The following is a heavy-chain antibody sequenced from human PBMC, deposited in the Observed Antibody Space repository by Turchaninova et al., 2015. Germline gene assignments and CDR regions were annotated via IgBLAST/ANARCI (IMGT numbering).Heavy chain of an antibody. V-gene: IGHV4-34*01. Sequence: QVQLQQWGAGLLKPSETLSLTCAVYGGSFSGYYWRWIRQPPGKGLEGIGEITHRGSTNYNPSLKSRVTISVDTSKNQFSLKLSSVTAADTAVYYCARSPFWSGYYGYWGQGTLVTVSS. J-gene: IGHJ4*02. CDR3: ARSPFWSGYYGY. CDR2: ITHRGST. D-gene: IGHD3-3*01. CDR1: GGSFSGYY.